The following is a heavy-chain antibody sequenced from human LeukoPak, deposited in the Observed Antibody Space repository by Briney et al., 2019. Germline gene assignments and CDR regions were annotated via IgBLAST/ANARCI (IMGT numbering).Heavy chain of an antibody. Sequence: GGSLRLSCAASGFTFSDYYMSWIRQAPGKGLEWISYISSSGSTIYYADAVKGRFTISRDNAKNSLYLQMNSLRAEDTAVYYCARDNYDSSTPYYFDNWGQGTLVTVSS. V-gene: IGHV3-11*04. J-gene: IGHJ4*02. D-gene: IGHD3-22*01. CDR2: ISSSGSTI. CDR1: GFTFSDYY. CDR3: ARDNYDSSTPYYFDN.